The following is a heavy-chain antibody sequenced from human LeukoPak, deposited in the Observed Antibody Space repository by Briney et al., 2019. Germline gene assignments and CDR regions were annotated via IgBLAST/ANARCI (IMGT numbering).Heavy chain of an antibody. CDR2: INPSGGST. Sequence: GASVKVSCKASGYTFTSYYMHWVRQAPGQGLEWMGIINPSGGSTSYAQKFQGRVTMTRDTSTSTVYMELSSLRSEDTAVYYCARVVREWIQLRWFDPWGQGTLVTVSS. V-gene: IGHV1-46*03. J-gene: IGHJ5*02. CDR3: ARVVREWIQLRWFDP. D-gene: IGHD5-18*01. CDR1: GYTFTSYY.